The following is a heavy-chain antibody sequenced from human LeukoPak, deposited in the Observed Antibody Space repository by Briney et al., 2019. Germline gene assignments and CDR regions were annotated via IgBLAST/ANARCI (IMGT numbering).Heavy chain of an antibody. CDR3: AKAPVTTCSGAYCYPFDY. D-gene: IGHD2-15*01. CDR2: INPSGGST. Sequence: GASVRVSCKASGYTFNNYYMHWVRQAPGQGLEWMGMINPSGGSTSYSQKFQGRVTMTRDMSTNTVYMDVTSLTSEDTAVYYCAKAPVTTCSGAYCYPFDYWSQGTLVTVSS. V-gene: IGHV1-46*02. CDR1: GYTFNNYY. J-gene: IGHJ4*02.